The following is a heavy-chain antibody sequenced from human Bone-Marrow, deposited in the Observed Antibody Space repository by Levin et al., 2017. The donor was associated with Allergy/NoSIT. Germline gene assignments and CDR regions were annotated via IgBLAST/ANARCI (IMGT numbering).Heavy chain of an antibody. CDR2: ISYDGSNK. CDR1: GFTFSSYA. J-gene: IGHJ2*01. Sequence: GGSLRLSCAASGFTFSSYAMHWVRQAPGKGLEWVAVISYDGSNKYYADSVKGRFTISRDNSKNTLYLQMNSLRAEDTAVYYCARDSAVTMIVVATGGWYFDLWGRGTLVTVSS. CDR3: ARDSAVTMIVVATGGWYFDL. V-gene: IGHV3-30*04. D-gene: IGHD3-22*01.